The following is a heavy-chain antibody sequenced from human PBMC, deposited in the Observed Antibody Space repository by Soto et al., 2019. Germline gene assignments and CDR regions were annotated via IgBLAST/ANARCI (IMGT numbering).Heavy chain of an antibody. D-gene: IGHD6-13*01. J-gene: IGHJ6*04. Sequence: RSWTAEGVTIGDDAISLFRQAQGKGLEWVGFIRSKAYGGTTEYAASVKGRFTISRDDSKSIAYLQMNSLKTEDTAVYYCISDSRRWLTYYSHGMGVWGEGTTGTGSS. V-gene: IGHV3-49*03. CDR2: IRSKAYGGTT. CDR3: ISDSRRWLTYYSHGMGV. CDR1: GVTIGDDA.